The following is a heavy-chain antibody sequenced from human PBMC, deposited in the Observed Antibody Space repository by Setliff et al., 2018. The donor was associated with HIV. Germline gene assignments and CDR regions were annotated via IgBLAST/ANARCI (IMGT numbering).Heavy chain of an antibody. J-gene: IGHJ4*02. D-gene: IGHD6-6*01. V-gene: IGHV1-2*02. Sequence: ASVKVSCKASGYTFTGYYMHWVRQAPGQGLEWMGWINPNSGATNYAQMFQGRVTMTRDTSMSTAYMELRRLRSDDTAMYYCARVKHLVFAHTGIDFDYWGQGTLVTVSS. CDR3: ARVKHLVFAHTGIDFDY. CDR2: INPNSGAT. CDR1: GYTFTGYY.